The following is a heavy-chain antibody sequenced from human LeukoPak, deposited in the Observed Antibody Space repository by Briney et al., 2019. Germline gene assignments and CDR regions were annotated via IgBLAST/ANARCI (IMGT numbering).Heavy chain of an antibody. CDR3: ARVGYDSSGSTHYFDY. Sequence: GASVKVSCKVSGYTLTELSMHWVRQAPGKGLEWMGRIIPILGIANYAQKFQGRVTITADKSTSTAYMELSSLRSEDTAVYYCARVGYDSSGSTHYFDYWGQGTLVTVSS. D-gene: IGHD3-22*01. CDR1: GYTLTELS. V-gene: IGHV1-69*04. CDR2: IIPILGIA. J-gene: IGHJ4*02.